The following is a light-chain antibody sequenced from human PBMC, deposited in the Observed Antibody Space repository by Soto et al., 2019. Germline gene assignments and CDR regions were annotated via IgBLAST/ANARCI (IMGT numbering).Light chain of an antibody. J-gene: IGLJ1*01. V-gene: IGLV2-8*01. CDR1: SSDVGRYNY. Sequence: QSVLTQPPSASGSPGQSVTISCTGTSSDVGRYNYVSWYQQHPGKAPKLIIYEVTKRPSGVPDRFPGSKSGNTASLTVSGLQAEDEGDYYCNSYAGSNTYVFGTGTKVTVL. CDR2: EVT. CDR3: NSYAGSNTYV.